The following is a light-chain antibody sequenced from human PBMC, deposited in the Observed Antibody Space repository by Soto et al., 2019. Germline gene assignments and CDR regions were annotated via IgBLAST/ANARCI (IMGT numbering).Light chain of an antibody. J-gene: IGKJ5*01. V-gene: IGKV1-5*01. CDR2: EAS. CDR3: QLFNIYPIT. CDR1: ESINSC. Sequence: VSESINSCVTWYQQKXGKAPKLLIYEASXLKSGVPARFSGSGSGTEFALTISGLQTDDFASYYCQLFNIYPITFCQVTRLEIK.